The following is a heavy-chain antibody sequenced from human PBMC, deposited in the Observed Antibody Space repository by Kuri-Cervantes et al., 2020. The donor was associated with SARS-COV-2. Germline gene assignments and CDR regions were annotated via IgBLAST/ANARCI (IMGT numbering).Heavy chain of an antibody. Sequence: GESLKISCAASGFTFDDYAMHWVRQAPGKGLEWVSLISWDGGSTYYADSVKGRFTISRDNSKNSLYLQMNSLRTEDTALYYCAKATRIYCSGGSCYYYYYGMDVWGQGTTVTVSS. CDR2: ISWDGGST. CDR1: GFTFDDYA. J-gene: IGHJ6*02. D-gene: IGHD2-15*01. CDR3: AKATRIYCSGGSCYYYYYGMDV. V-gene: IGHV3-43D*03.